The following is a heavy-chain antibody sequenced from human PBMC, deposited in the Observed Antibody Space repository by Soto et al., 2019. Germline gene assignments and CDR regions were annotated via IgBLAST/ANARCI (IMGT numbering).Heavy chain of an antibody. D-gene: IGHD4-17*01. CDR1: GYPFNKYS. J-gene: IGHJ4*02. V-gene: IGHV1-18*04. Sequence: QGQLVQSGAEVKWPGASVKVSCKASGYPFNKYSISWVRQAPGQGLEWMGWISASNGNRNYAQKFQGRVTLGTNTSTSTDYMELRNLRSDDTAVDYCTRGNGDFAGDFDYWGQGTLVTVSS. CDR2: ISASNGNR. CDR3: TRGNGDFAGDFDY.